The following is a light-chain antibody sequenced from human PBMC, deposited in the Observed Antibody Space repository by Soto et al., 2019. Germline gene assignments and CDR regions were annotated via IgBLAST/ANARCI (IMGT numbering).Light chain of an antibody. CDR3: ATWDDSLSGYV. Sequence: QPVLTQPPSASGTPGQRVTISCSGSSSNIESNYVYWYQQLPGTAPKLLIYRSNERPSGVPDRFSGSKSGTSASLAISGLRSEDEAEYFCATWDDSLSGYVFGAGTKLTVL. CDR1: SSNIESNY. CDR2: RSN. J-gene: IGLJ1*01. V-gene: IGLV1-47*01.